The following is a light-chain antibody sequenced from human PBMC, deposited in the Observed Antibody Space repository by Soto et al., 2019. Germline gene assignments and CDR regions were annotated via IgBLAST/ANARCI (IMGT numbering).Light chain of an antibody. CDR1: QSVSSF. V-gene: IGKV3-11*01. CDR2: DAS. CDR3: HQRSNWPRT. J-gene: IGKJ1*01. Sequence: EIVLTQSPATLSLSPGERATLSCRASQSVSSFLAWYQQKPGQAPRLLIYDASSRATGIPARFSGSGSGTDFTLTISSLDPEDFAVYYCHQRSNWPRTFGQGTKVDIK.